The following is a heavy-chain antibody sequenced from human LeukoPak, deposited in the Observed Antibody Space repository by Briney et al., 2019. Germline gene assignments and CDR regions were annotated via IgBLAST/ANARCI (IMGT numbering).Heavy chain of an antibody. J-gene: IGHJ4*02. D-gene: IGHD3-22*01. CDR2: IYYSGST. V-gene: IGHV4-39*01. CDR3: ARHGYRGSGYYHHFDY. Sequence: SETLSLTCTVSGGSISSTSYYWGWIRQPPGKGLEWIGSIYYSGSTYYNPSLKSRVTISVDTSKNQFSLKLSSVTAADTAVYYCARHGYRGSGYYHHFDYWGQGTLVTVSS. CDR1: GGSISSTSYY.